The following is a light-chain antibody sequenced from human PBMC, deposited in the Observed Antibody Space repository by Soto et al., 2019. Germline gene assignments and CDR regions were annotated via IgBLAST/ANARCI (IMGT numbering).Light chain of an antibody. V-gene: IGKV3-15*01. CDR2: GAS. CDR1: QSVSSN. J-gene: IGKJ2*01. CDR3: QQCNDLPHT. Sequence: EIVMTQSPATLSVSLGESATLSCRASQSVSSNLAWYQQKPGQAPRLLIYGASTRATGIPARFSGRGSATEFTLTISNLQSEDSADYHCQQCNDLPHTFGQGTKLEI.